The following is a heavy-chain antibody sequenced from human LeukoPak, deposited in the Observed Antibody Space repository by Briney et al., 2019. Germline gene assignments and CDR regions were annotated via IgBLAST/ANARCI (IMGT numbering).Heavy chain of an antibody. CDR1: GGSISSYY. J-gene: IGHJ4*02. V-gene: IGHV4-59*12. Sequence: PSETLSLTCTVSGGSISSYYWSWIRQPPGKGLEWIGYIYYSGSTNYNPSLKSRVTISVDTSKNQFSLKLSSVTAADTAVYYCARDSNYDFWSGYYLGGTTRTQFDYWGQGTLVTVSS. CDR2: IYYSGST. D-gene: IGHD3-3*01. CDR3: ARDSNYDFWSGYYLGGTTRTQFDY.